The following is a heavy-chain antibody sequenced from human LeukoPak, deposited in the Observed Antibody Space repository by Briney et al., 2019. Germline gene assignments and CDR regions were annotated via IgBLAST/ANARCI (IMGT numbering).Heavy chain of an antibody. D-gene: IGHD2-21*02. CDR1: GGSISSYY. V-gene: IGHV4-59*01. CDR2: IYYSGST. J-gene: IGHJ4*02. CDR3: ARGVTPDY. Sequence: PSETLSLTCTVSGGSISSYYRSWIRQPPGKGLEWIGYIYYSGSTNYNPSLKSRVTISVDTSKNQFSLKLSSVTAADTAVYYCARGVTPDYWGQGTLVTVSS.